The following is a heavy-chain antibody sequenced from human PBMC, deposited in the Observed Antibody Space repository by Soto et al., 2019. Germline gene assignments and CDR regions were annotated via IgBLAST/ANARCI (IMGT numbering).Heavy chain of an antibody. CDR2: IYSGGST. Sequence: GGSLRLSCAASGFTVSSNYMSWVRQAPGKGLEWVAVIYSGGSTYYADSVKGRFTVSRDNSKNTLYLQMNNLRDEDTAVYYCAKDLIANNGVWEAFDMWGRGTKVTVPS. V-gene: IGHV3-66*01. J-gene: IGHJ3*02. CDR1: GFTVSSNY. D-gene: IGHD2-8*01. CDR3: AKDLIANNGVWEAFDM.